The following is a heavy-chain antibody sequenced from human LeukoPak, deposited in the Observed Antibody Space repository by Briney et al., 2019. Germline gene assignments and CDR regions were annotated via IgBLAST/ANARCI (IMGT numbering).Heavy chain of an antibody. CDR3: ARSVAASRDY. V-gene: IGHV4-59*01. D-gene: IGHD2-15*01. CDR2: IYYSGST. CDR1: GGSISSYY. J-gene: IGHJ4*02. Sequence: PSETLSLTCTVSGGSISSYYWSWIRQPPGKGLEWIGYIYYSGSTNYNPSLKSRVTISVDTSKNQFSLKLSSVTAADTAVYYCARSVAASRDYWGQGTLVTVSP.